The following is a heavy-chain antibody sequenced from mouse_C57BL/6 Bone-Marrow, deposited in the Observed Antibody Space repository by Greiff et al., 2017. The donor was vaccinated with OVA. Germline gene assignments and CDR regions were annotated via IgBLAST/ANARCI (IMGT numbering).Heavy chain of an antibody. V-gene: IGHV1-15*01. CDR2: IDPEPGGT. J-gene: IGHJ4*01. CDR3: TRSYRNYYAMDY. CDR1: GYTFTDYE. Sequence: VQLQQPGAELVRPGASVTLSCKASGYTFTDYEMHWVKQTPVHGLEWIGAIDPEPGGTAYNQKFKGKAILTADKSSSTAYMELRSLTSEDSAVLYWTRSYRNYYAMDYWGQGTSVTVSS. D-gene: IGHD2-5*01.